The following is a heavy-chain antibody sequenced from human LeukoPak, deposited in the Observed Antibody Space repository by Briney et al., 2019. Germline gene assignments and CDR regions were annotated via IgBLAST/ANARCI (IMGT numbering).Heavy chain of an antibody. V-gene: IGHV4-38-2*02. CDR2: IYHSGST. Sequence: KPSETLSLTCTVSGYSISSGYYWGWIRQPPGKGLEWIGSIYHSGSTYYNPSLKSRVTISVDTSKNQFSLKLSSVTAADTAVYYCARGQWYLDYWGQGTLVTVSS. J-gene: IGHJ4*02. CDR1: GYSISSGYY. D-gene: IGHD6-19*01. CDR3: ARGQWYLDY.